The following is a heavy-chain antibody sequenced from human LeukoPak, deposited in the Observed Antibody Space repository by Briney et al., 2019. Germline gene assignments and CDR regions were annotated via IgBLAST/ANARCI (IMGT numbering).Heavy chain of an antibody. CDR3: ARGALRDIVVVPAADSNWFDP. CDR2: ISSSSSYI. V-gene: IGHV3-21*01. CDR1: GFTFSSYS. Sequence: PGGSLRLSCAASGFTFSSYSMNWVRQAPGKGLEWVSSISSSSSYIYYADSVKGRFTISRDNAKNSLYLQMNSLRAEDTAVYYCARGALRDIVVVPAADSNWFDPWGQGTLVTVSS. D-gene: IGHD2-2*01. J-gene: IGHJ5*02.